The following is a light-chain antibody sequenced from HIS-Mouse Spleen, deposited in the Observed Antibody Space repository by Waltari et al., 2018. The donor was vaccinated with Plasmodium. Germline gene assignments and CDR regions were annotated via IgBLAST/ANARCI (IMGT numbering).Light chain of an antibody. CDR3: QQSYSTWT. CDR2: AAS. CDR1: QSISSY. Sequence: DIQMTQSPSPLSASVGDRVTITFRASQSISSYLNWYQQKPGKAPKLLIYAASSLQSGVPSRFSGSGSGTDFTLTISSLQPEYFATYYCQQSYSTWTFGQGTKVEIK. J-gene: IGKJ1*01. V-gene: IGKV1-39*01.